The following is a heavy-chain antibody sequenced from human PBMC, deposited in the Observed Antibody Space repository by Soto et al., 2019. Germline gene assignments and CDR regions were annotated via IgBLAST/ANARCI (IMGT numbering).Heavy chain of an antibody. D-gene: IGHD3-22*01. CDR2: IYYTGNT. Sequence: ETLSLTCNVSGGSISNSNYYWGWIRQPPGKGLEWIGSIYYTGNTYYNQSLKSRVTISVDTSKNQFSLKLDSVTAADMAVYFCERHSIWLLLSDYWGQGSLVTVSS. CDR3: ERHSIWLLLSDY. J-gene: IGHJ4*02. V-gene: IGHV4-39*01. CDR1: GGSISNSNYY.